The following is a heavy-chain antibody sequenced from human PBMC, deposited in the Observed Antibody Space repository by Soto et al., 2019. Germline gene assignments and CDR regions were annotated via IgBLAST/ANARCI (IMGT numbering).Heavy chain of an antibody. J-gene: IGHJ6*02. CDR2: IGGSAGGT. CDR3: AKVGGATIRNGMDV. V-gene: IGHV3-23*04. Sequence: ELQLVESGGGLVQPGGSLRLSCAASRFTFSSYTISWVRQAPGKGLEWISTIGGSAGGTYYADSVKGRFTISRDNSKSTLYLQMDSLRAEDTAVYYCAKVGGATIRNGMDVWGQGTTVTVSS. CDR1: RFTFSSYT. D-gene: IGHD3-16*01.